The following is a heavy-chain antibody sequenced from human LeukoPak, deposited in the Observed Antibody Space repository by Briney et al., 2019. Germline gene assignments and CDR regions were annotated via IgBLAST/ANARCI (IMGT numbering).Heavy chain of an antibody. CDR2: INSDGSST. D-gene: IGHD3-10*01. CDR3: AKYYYGSGRPHGMDV. V-gene: IGHV3-74*01. J-gene: IGHJ6*02. Sequence: GRSLRLSCAASGFTFRSYWMHWVRQAPGKGLVWVSRINSDGSSTSYADSVKGRFTISRDNAKNTLYLQMNSLRAEDTAVYYCAKYYYGSGRPHGMDVWGQGTTVTVSS. CDR1: GFTFRSYW.